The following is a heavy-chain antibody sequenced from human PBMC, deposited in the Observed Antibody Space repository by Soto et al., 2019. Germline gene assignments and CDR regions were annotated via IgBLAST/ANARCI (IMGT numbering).Heavy chain of an antibody. CDR1: GFTFNNYG. V-gene: IGHV3-33*01. Sequence: VPLVESGGGVVQPGRSLRLSCAASGFTFNNYGMHWVRQAPGKGLEWVAVIWNDGNGYYYANSVKGRFTISRDNSKNTLYLQMSSLRAEDTAVYYCARRQISPPTRGAASARGGMDVWGQGTTVTVSS. CDR2: IWNDGNGY. CDR3: ARRQISPPTRGAASARGGMDV. D-gene: IGHD6-13*01. J-gene: IGHJ6*02.